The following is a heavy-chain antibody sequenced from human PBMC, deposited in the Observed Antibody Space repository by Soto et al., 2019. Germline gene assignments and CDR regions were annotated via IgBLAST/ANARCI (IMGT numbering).Heavy chain of an antibody. CDR2: IYYLGGT. D-gene: IGHD3-16*02. Sequence: SETLSLTCTVSGGSISSSTYYWGWIRQPPGKGLEWIGSIYYLGGTYYNPSLESRVTISVDTSRTQFYLKVNSVTAADTALYFCARSLSSDFNWFDPWGQGTLVTVSS. J-gene: IGHJ5*02. V-gene: IGHV4-39*01. CDR1: GGSISSSTYY. CDR3: ARSLSSDFNWFDP.